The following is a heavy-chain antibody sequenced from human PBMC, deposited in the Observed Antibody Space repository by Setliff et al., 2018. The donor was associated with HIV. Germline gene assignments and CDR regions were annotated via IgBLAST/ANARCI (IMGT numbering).Heavy chain of an antibody. J-gene: IGHJ4*02. Sequence: GGSLRLSCAASGFNFNTYSMNWVRQAPGRGLESVASISSSGTYIYYADSLKGRITISRDNTKNSLYLQIDSLRAEDTAIYYCTREGITGTTLHPYWGQGTLVTVSS. D-gene: IGHD1-7*01. CDR3: TREGITGTTLHPY. V-gene: IGHV3-21*01. CDR2: ISSSGTYI. CDR1: GFNFNTYS.